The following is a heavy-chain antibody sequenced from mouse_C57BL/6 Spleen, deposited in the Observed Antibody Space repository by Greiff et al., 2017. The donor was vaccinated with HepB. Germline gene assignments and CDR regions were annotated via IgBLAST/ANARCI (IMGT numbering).Heavy chain of an antibody. CDR2: IHPNSGST. CDR3: ARAYYSNWYFDV. D-gene: IGHD2-5*01. Sequence: QVQLQQSGAELVKPGASVKLSCKASGYTFTSYWMHWVKQRPGQGLEWIGMIHPNSGSTNYNEKFKSKATLTVDKSSSTAYMQLSSLTSEDSAVYYCARAYYSNWYFDVWGTGTTVTVSS. J-gene: IGHJ1*03. V-gene: IGHV1-64*01. CDR1: GYTFTSYW.